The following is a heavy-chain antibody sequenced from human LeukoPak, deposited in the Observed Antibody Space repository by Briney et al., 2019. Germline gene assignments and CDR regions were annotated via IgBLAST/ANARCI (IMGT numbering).Heavy chain of an antibody. J-gene: IGHJ2*01. V-gene: IGHV4-34*01. CDR3: ARARRYYYDSSGYSRYWYFDL. D-gene: IGHD3-22*01. Sequence: SETLSLTCAVYGGSFSGYYWSWIRQPPGKGLEWIGEINHSGSTNYNPSLKSRVTISVDTSKNQFSLKLSSVTAADTAVYYCARARRYYYDSSGYSRYWYFDLWGRGTLVTVSS. CDR2: INHSGST. CDR1: GGSFSGYY.